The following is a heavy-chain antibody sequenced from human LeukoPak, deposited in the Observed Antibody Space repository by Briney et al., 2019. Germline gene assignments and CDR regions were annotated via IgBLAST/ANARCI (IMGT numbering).Heavy chain of an antibody. Sequence: GGSLRLSCAASGFTFSDYIMTWVRQTPGKGLEWVSSIYDTANDGRTFYADFVKGRFTVSRDNSKNTLYLQMNSLRVEDTAVYYCATDLGPGAHSGWYGKNYWGQGTLVTVSS. CDR1: GFTFSDYI. CDR2: IYDTANDGRT. V-gene: IGHV3-23*01. D-gene: IGHD6-19*01. CDR3: ATDLGPGAHSGWYGKNY. J-gene: IGHJ4*02.